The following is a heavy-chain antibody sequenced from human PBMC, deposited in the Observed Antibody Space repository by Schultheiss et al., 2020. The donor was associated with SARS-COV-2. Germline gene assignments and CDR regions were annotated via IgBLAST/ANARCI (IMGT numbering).Heavy chain of an antibody. Sequence: GGSLRLSCVASGFTFSSYAMHWVRQAPGKGLEWVAVISYDGSNKYYADSVKGRFTISRDNSKKKLYLQMDSLRAEDTAVYYCARRRDYFDYWAQGTLVTVSS. CDR3: ARRRDYFDY. CDR1: GFTFSSYA. CDR2: ISYDGSNK. V-gene: IGHV3-30-3*01. J-gene: IGHJ4*02.